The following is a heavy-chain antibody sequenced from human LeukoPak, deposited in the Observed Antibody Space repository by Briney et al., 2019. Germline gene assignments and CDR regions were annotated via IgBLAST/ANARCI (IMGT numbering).Heavy chain of an antibody. CDR2: IYYRGST. CDR1: GGSISSYY. D-gene: IGHD5-18*01. Sequence: PSETLSLTCTVSGGSISSYYWSWIRQPPGKGLEWIGYIYYRGSTNYNPSLKSRVTISVDTSKNQFSLKLSSVTAADTAVYYCAREGYSYGSDYWGQGTLVTVSS. V-gene: IGHV4-59*01. J-gene: IGHJ4*02. CDR3: AREGYSYGSDY.